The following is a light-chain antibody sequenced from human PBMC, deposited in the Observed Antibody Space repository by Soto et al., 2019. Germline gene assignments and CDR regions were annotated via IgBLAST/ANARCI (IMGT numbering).Light chain of an antibody. V-gene: IGKV3-20*01. CDR1: QSVPSTF. CDR3: QQYSSSWT. J-gene: IGKJ1*01. Sequence: EIVLTQSPGTLSLSPGERATLSCRASQSVPSTFLAWYQQKPGQAPRLLIYGTSYRAPGIPDRFSGSGSGTYLTLTISRLEPEDFAGYLCQQYSSSWTFGQGTKVELQ. CDR2: GTS.